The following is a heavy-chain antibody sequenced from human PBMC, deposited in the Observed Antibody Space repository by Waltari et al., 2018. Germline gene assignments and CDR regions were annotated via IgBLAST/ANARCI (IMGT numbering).Heavy chain of an antibody. J-gene: IGHJ4*02. CDR1: GFTFTRYC. D-gene: IGHD1-1*01. Sequence: EVQLVESGGGLVQPGGSLILSCAASGFTFTRYCMSWVRQAPGKGLECVANINQGGSDKNYVDSVKGRFTISRDNAKNSLYLQMNSLRAEDTAVYYCARTGDDYWGQGTLVTVSS. CDR2: INQGGSDK. V-gene: IGHV3-7*03. CDR3: ARTGDDY.